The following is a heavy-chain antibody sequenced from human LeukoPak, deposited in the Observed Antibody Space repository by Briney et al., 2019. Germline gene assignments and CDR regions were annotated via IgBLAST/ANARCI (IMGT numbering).Heavy chain of an antibody. Sequence: SETLSLTCTVYGGSISSTGYYWGWIRQPPGKGLEWLGNIYYTGSTYYNPSLKSRVTISVDTSKNQFSLRLSSVTAADTAVYYCARADFYYDFWSGYYPRNWFDPWGQGTLVTVSS. J-gene: IGHJ5*02. CDR2: IYYTGST. CDR3: ARADFYYDFWSGYYPRNWFDP. D-gene: IGHD3-3*01. CDR1: GGSISSTGYY. V-gene: IGHV4-39*07.